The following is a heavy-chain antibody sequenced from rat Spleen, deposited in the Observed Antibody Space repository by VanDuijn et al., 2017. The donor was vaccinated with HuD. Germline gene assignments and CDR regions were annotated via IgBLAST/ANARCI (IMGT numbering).Heavy chain of an antibody. J-gene: IGHJ2*01. Sequence: EVQLVESGGGLVQPGGSLKLSCAVSGFTFNSYDMAWVRQAPTKGLVWVASISPSGGFTYYRDSVKGRFTVSRDNAKSTLSLQMDSLRSEDTATYYCTRHWLYWGQGVMVTVSS. CDR3: TRHWLY. CDR1: GFTFNSYD. CDR2: ISPSGGFT. V-gene: IGHV5-25*01.